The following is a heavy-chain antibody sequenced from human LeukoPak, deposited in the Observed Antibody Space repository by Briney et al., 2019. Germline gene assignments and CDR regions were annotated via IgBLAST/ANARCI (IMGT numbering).Heavy chain of an antibody. CDR3: ARDYYDSSDIDY. J-gene: IGHJ4*02. Sequence: PGGSLRLSCAASGFTFSSYAMHWVRQAPGKGLEWVAVISYDGSNKYYADSVKGRFTISRDNSKNTLYLQMNSLRAEDTAVYYCARDYYDSSDIDYWGQGTLVTVSS. CDR2: ISYDGSNK. CDR1: GFTFSSYA. D-gene: IGHD3-22*01. V-gene: IGHV3-30*04.